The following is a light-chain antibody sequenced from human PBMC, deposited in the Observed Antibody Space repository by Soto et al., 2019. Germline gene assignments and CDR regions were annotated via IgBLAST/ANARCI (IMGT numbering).Light chain of an antibody. CDR3: SSSTLNSTL. Sequence: QSVLTQPASVSGSPGQSITISCTGTSSDVGGYTYVSWYQQHPGRAPKLMIYEVSNRPSGVSNRFSGSKSGNTASLTISGLQAEDEADYYCSSSTLNSTLFGGGTKLTVL. J-gene: IGLJ2*01. CDR2: EVS. CDR1: SSDVGGYTY. V-gene: IGLV2-14*01.